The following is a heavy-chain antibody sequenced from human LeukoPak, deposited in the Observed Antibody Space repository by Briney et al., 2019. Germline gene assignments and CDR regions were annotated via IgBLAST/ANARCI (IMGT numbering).Heavy chain of an antibody. J-gene: IGHJ2*01. D-gene: IGHD6-13*01. Sequence: PGRSLRLSCAASGFTFDDYAMHWVRQAPGKGLEWVSGISWNSGSIGYADSVKGRFTISRDNAKNSLYLQMNSLRAEDTALYYCAKDIRPRTHKYSSSPTNGSPWYFDLWGRGTLVTVSS. CDR3: AKDIRPRTHKYSSSPTNGSPWYFDL. CDR2: ISWNSGSI. CDR1: GFTFDDYA. V-gene: IGHV3-9*01.